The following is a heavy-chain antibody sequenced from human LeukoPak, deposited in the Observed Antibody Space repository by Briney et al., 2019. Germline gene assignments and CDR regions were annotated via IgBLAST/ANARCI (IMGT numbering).Heavy chain of an antibody. J-gene: IGHJ4*02. CDR1: GFTFSSYG. Sequence: GGSLRLSCAASGFTFSSYGMHWVRHAPGKGLVWVARINVEGNYIDYAESVKGRFTISRDSAKNTLYLQMNSVRAEDTAVYSCARDLTGPYDHWGQGTLVTVSS. CDR3: ARDLTGPYDH. CDR2: INVEGNYI. D-gene: IGHD3-22*01. V-gene: IGHV3-74*01.